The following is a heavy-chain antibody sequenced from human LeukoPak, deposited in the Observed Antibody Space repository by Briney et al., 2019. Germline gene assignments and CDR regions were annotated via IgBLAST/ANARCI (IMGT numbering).Heavy chain of an antibody. V-gene: IGHV3-33*01. CDR1: GFTFSSCG. CDR2: IWYDGSNK. CDR3: AREDIVVVPAATSDYYYYYYGMDV. J-gene: IGHJ6*02. D-gene: IGHD2-2*01. Sequence: PGGSLRLSCAASGFTFSSCGMHWVRQAPGKGLEWVAVIWYDGSNKYYADSVKGRFTISRDNSKNTLYLQMNSLRAEDTAVYYCAREDIVVVPAATSDYYYYYYGMDVWGQGTTVTVSS.